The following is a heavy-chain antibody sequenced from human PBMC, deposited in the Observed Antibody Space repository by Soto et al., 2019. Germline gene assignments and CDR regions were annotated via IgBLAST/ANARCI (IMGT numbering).Heavy chain of an antibody. J-gene: IGHJ4*02. D-gene: IGHD3-10*01. Sequence: PSETLSLNCTVSGGSISRGGYYWSWIRQHPGKGLEWIGYIYYSGSTYYNPSLKSRVTISVDTSKNQFSLKLSSVTAADTAVYYCARVRVAYDDRRDFDYWGQGTLVTVSS. CDR2: IYYSGST. V-gene: IGHV4-31*03. CDR3: ARVRVAYDDRRDFDY. CDR1: GGSISRGGYY.